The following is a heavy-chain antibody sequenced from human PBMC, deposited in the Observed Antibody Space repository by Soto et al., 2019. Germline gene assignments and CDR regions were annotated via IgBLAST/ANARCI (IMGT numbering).Heavy chain of an antibody. CDR3: AGLSGDYSAFLDY. D-gene: IGHD4-17*01. V-gene: IGHV1-18*01. Sequence: QVQLVQSGAEVKKPGASVKVSCKASGYTLTSHGIIWVRQAPGQGPEWMGWISAYNGNTDYAQKLQGRVTMTTDTSTRTAYMELRSLRSDDTAVYYCAGLSGDYSAFLDYWGQGTLVTVSS. J-gene: IGHJ4*02. CDR1: GYTLTSHG. CDR2: ISAYNGNT.